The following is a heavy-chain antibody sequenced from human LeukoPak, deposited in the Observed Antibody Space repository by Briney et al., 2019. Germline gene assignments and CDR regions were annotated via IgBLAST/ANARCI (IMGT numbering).Heavy chain of an antibody. J-gene: IGHJ4*02. V-gene: IGHV1-2*02. CDR3: AREKNRSLGYSYGLGY. Sequence: ASVKVSCKASGYTFTGYYIHGVRQAPGQGLEWMGWINPNSGGTNYAQKFQGRVTMTRDTSISTAYMELSRLRSGDTAVYYCAREKNRSLGYSYGLGYWGQGTLVTVSS. D-gene: IGHD5-18*01. CDR2: INPNSGGT. CDR1: GYTFTGYY.